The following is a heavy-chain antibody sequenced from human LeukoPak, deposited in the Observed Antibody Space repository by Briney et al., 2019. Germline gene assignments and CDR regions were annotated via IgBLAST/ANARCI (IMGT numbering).Heavy chain of an antibody. V-gene: IGHV3-53*05. D-gene: IGHD3-9*01. Sequence: PGGSLRLSCAASGFTVSSNYMSWVRQAPGKGLEWVSVIYSGGSTYYADSVKGRFTISRDGSKNTLYLQMNSVRAEDTAVYYCARDHCRYPYYYYGMDVWGQGTTVTVSS. CDR2: IYSGGST. CDR1: GFTVSSNY. J-gene: IGHJ6*02. CDR3: ARDHCRYPYYYYGMDV.